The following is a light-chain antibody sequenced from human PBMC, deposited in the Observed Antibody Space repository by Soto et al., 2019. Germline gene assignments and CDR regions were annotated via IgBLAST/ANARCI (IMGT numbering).Light chain of an antibody. Sequence: EILLTQSPATLPVSPGERATLTCRASQSVSNFLAWYQHKPGQAPRLLIYDASIRAAGVPARFSGSGSGTDFSLTISSLEPEDFAIYYCQQRSIWPPWTFGQGTKVDI. CDR3: QQRSIWPPWT. CDR1: QSVSNF. CDR2: DAS. J-gene: IGKJ1*01. V-gene: IGKV3-11*01.